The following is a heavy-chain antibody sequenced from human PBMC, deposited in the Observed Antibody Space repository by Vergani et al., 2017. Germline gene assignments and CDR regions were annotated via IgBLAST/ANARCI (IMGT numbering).Heavy chain of an antibody. D-gene: IGHD2-21*01. J-gene: IGHJ6*02. V-gene: IGHV3-15*07. CDR2: IKSTFDRGTT. Sequence: AQLVESGGGVVQPWGSLRLSCVASGFSFRNAWMNWVRRTPGKGLEWVGRIKSTFDRGTTDYAAAVKGRFTISRDDSKNTLFLQMNGLKTEDIGVYYCTTDPRYCGDGSCYWLRDHHYYGMDVWGQGTTVTVSS. CDR3: TTDPRYCGDGSCYWLRDHHYYGMDV. CDR1: GFSFRNAW.